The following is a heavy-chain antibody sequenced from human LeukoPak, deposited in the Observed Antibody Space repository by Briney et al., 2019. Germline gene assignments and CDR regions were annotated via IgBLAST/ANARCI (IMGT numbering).Heavy chain of an antibody. J-gene: IGHJ4*02. CDR3: ARERRYCSGGSCYSYPDY. Sequence: ASVKVSCKASGYTFTGYYMHWVRQAPGQGLEWMGWVNPNSGGTNYAQKFQGWVTMTRDTSISTAYMELSRLRSDDTAVYYCARERRYCSGGSCYSYPDYWGQGTLVTVSS. CDR2: VNPNSGGT. D-gene: IGHD2-15*01. CDR1: GYTFTGYY. V-gene: IGHV1-2*04.